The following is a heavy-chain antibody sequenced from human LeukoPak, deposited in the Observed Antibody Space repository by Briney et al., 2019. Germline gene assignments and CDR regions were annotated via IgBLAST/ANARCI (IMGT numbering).Heavy chain of an antibody. Sequence: SETLSLTCTVSGGSISSGDYYWSWIRQPRGKGLEWIGYIYYSGSTYYNPSLKSRVTISVDTTKNQFSLKLSSVTAADTAVYYCARAVNYDFWSGYYPWGQGTLVTVSS. J-gene: IGHJ4*02. CDR3: ARAVNYDFWSGYYP. CDR1: GGSISSGDYY. V-gene: IGHV4-30-4*08. CDR2: IYYSGST. D-gene: IGHD3-3*01.